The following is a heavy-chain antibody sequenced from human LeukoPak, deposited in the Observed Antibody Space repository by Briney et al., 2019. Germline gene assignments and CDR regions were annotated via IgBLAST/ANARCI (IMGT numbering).Heavy chain of an antibody. CDR2: IYYSGST. CDR1: GGSISSSSYY. D-gene: IGHD2-2*01. Sequence: ASETLSLTCTVSGGSISSSSYYWGWIRQPPGKGLEWIGSIYYSGSTYYNPSLESRVTISVDTSKNQFSLKLSSVTAADTAVYYCARYCSSSSCYGRFDYWGQGTLVTVSS. V-gene: IGHV4-39*07. J-gene: IGHJ4*02. CDR3: ARYCSSSSCYGRFDY.